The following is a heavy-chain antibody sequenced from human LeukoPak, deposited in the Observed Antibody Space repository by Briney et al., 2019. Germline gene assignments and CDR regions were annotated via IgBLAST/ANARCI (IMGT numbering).Heavy chain of an antibody. D-gene: IGHD2-2*01. V-gene: IGHV3-7*01. J-gene: IGHJ4*02. CDR2: IKQDGSEQ. CDR3: ARDQFASSWD. CDR1: GFTFSNYW. Sequence: PGGSLRLSYAGSGFTFSNYWMSWVRQAPGKGLEWVANIKQDGSEQYHVDSVKGRFTISRDNAKNSLYLQMNSLKADDTAVYYCARDQFASSWDWGQGTLVTVSS.